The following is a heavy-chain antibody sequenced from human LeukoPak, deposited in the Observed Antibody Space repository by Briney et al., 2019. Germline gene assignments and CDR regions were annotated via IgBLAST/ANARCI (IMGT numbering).Heavy chain of an antibody. CDR3: ASRGYLLGDYDY. D-gene: IGHD4-17*01. J-gene: IGHJ4*02. V-gene: IGHV4-39*07. Sequence: KPSETLSLTCTVSGGSISSSSYYWGWIRQPPGKGLEWIGSIYYSGSTYYNPSLKSRVTISVDTSKNQFSLKLSSVTAADTAVYYCASRGYLLGDYDYWGQGTLVTVSS. CDR2: IYYSGST. CDR1: GGSISSSSYY.